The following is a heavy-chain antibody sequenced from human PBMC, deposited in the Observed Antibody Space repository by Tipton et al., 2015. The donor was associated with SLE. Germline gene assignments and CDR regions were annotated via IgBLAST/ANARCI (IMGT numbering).Heavy chain of an antibody. D-gene: IGHD3-3*01. CDR2: MYYSGST. CDR1: GDSISSSSYY. CDR3: ARDGPYYDFWSGMGAFDI. Sequence: TLSLTCTVSGDSISSSSYYWGWIRQPPGKGLEWIGSMYYSGSTYYNPSLKSRVTISVDTSKNQFSLKLRSVTAADTAGYYCARDGPYYDFWSGMGAFDIWGQGTMVTVSS. J-gene: IGHJ3*02. V-gene: IGHV4-39*07.